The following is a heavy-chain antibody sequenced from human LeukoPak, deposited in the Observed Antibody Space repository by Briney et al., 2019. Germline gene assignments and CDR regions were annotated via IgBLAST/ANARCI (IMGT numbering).Heavy chain of an antibody. CDR1: GGSISSGSYY. V-gene: IGHV4-61*02. D-gene: IGHD4-17*01. Sequence: SQTLSLTCTVSGGSISSGSYYWSWIRQPAGKGLEWIGRIYTSGSTNYNPSLKSRVTISVDTSKNQFSLKLSSVTAADTAGYYCSRDYTVTTGDDYWGQGTLVTVSS. J-gene: IGHJ4*02. CDR3: SRDYTVTTGDDY. CDR2: IYTSGST.